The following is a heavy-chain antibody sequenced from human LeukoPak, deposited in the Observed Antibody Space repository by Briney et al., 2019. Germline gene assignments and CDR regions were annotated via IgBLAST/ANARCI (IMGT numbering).Heavy chain of an antibody. CDR2: ISSSGSTI. J-gene: IGHJ4*02. D-gene: IGHD3-9*01. CDR3: AREGPRGLRYFDWLLKGFDY. Sequence: PGGSLRLSCAASGFTFSSYEMNWVRQAPGKGLEWASYISSSGSTIYYADSVKGRFTISRDNAKNSLYLQMNSLRAEDTAVYYCAREGPRGLRYFDWLLKGFDYWGQGTLVTVSS. V-gene: IGHV3-48*03. CDR1: GFTFSSYE.